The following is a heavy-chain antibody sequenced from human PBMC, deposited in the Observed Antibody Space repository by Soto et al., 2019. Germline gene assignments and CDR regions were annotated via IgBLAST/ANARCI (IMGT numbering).Heavy chain of an antibody. CDR3: ARFEGITGWGLGAFDI. CDR2: IYYSGST. V-gene: IGHV4-59*08. J-gene: IGHJ3*02. D-gene: IGHD1-20*01. Sequence: SETLSLTCTVSGGSISSYYWSWIRQPPGKGLEWIGYIYYSGSTNYNPSLKSRVTISVDTSKNQFSLKLSSVTAADTAVYYCARFEGITGWGLGAFDIWGQGTMVTVSS. CDR1: GGSISSYY.